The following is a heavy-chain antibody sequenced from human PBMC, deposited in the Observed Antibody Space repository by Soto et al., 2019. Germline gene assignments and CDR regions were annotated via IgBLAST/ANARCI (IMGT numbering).Heavy chain of an antibody. Sequence: HVQLVQSGAEVKKPGASLKVSCKASGYTFISYGVSWVRQAPGQGLEWLGWISPYYGNTNYAQKLQGRSTMATEKSTRTVYMDLRSLRTDETAVYYCARDQTKWLTDAFDIWGQGTMVVVSS. CDR2: ISPYYGNT. D-gene: IGHD5-12*01. CDR1: GYTFISYG. V-gene: IGHV1-18*01. J-gene: IGHJ3*02. CDR3: ARDQTKWLTDAFDI.